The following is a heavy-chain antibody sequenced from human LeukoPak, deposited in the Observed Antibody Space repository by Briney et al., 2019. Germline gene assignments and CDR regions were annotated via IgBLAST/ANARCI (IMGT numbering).Heavy chain of an antibody. D-gene: IGHD4-17*01. CDR2: IYYSGST. CDR1: GGSISSGDYY. CDR3: ARDSDYGDYGDDAFDI. Sequence: SETLSLTCTVSGGSISSGDYYWSWIRQPPGEGLEWIGYIYYSGSTYYNPSLKSRVTISVDTSKNQFSLKLSSVTAADTAVYYCARDSDYGDYGDDAFDIWGQGTMVTVSS. V-gene: IGHV4-30-4*01. J-gene: IGHJ3*02.